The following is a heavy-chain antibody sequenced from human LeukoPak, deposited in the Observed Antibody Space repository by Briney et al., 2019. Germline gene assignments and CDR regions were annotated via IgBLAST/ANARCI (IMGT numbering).Heavy chain of an antibody. Sequence: PGGSLRLSCAASGFTFSSYSMNWVSQAPGKGLEWVSSISSSSSYIYYADSVKGRFTFSRDNAKNSLYLQMNSLRAEDTAVYYCAKDTAMGYYYGMDVWGQGTTVTVSS. CDR2: ISSSSSYI. V-gene: IGHV3-21*01. J-gene: IGHJ6*02. CDR3: AKDTAMGYYYGMDV. CDR1: GFTFSSYS. D-gene: IGHD5-18*01.